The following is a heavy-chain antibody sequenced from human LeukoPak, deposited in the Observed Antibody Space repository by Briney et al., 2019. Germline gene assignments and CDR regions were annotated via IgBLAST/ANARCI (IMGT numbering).Heavy chain of an antibody. CDR1: GYTLTELS. V-gene: IGHV1-24*01. J-gene: IGHJ4*02. D-gene: IGHD2-2*01. Sequence: GASVKVSCKVSGYTLTELSMHWVRQAPGKGLEWMGGFDPEDGETIYAQKFQGRVTMTEDTSTDTAYMELSSLRSEDTAVYYCATGGGPYCSSTSCHWGQGTLVTVSS. CDR2: FDPEDGET. CDR3: ATGGGPYCSSTSCH.